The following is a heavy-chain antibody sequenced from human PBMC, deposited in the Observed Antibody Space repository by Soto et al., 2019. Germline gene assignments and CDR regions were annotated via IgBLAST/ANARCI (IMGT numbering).Heavy chain of an antibody. CDR1: GYTFTSYG. V-gene: IGHV1-18*04. CDR3: ARVIRGYSGYGFPYYYYYGMDV. Sequence: ASVKVSCKASGYTFTSYGISWVRQAPGQGLEWMGWISAYNGNTNYAQKLQGRVTMTTDTSTSTAYMELRSLRSDDTAVYYCARVIRGYSGYGFPYYYYYGMDVWGQGTTVTVSS. CDR2: ISAYNGNT. J-gene: IGHJ6*02. D-gene: IGHD5-12*01.